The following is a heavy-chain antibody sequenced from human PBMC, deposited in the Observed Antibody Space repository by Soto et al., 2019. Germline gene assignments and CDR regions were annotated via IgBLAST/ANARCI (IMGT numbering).Heavy chain of an antibody. CDR3: AKPSGLAVAGSAFDY. Sequence: GSLRLSCATSGFTFSSYAMSWVRQAPGKGLEWVSFIGGNGGNAYYADSVKGRFTISRDNSKNTLYLQMNSLRAEDTALYFCAKPSGLAVAGSAFDYWGQGSLVTVSS. D-gene: IGHD6-13*01. V-gene: IGHV3-23*01. J-gene: IGHJ4*02. CDR1: GFTFSSYA. CDR2: IGGNGGNA.